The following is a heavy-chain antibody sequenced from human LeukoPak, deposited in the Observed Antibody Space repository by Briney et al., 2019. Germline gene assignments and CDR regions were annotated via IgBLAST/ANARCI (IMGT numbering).Heavy chain of an antibody. Sequence: SVKVSCKASGGTFSSYAISWVRQAPGQGLEWMGGIIPIFGTANYAQKFQGRVTITADGSTSTAYMELSSLRSEDTAVYYCARDHVTHKGLGYDPYYYYYGMDVWGQGTTVTVSS. CDR3: ARDHVTHKGLGYDPYYYYYGMDV. CDR1: GGTFSSYA. D-gene: IGHD3-3*01. CDR2: IIPIFGTA. J-gene: IGHJ6*02. V-gene: IGHV1-69*13.